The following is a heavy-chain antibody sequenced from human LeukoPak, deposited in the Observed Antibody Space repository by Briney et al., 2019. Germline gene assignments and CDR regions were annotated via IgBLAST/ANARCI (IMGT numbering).Heavy chain of an antibody. CDR1: GGSTSSDY. CDR3: ARLKLGAYFDL. V-gene: IGHV4-59*08. Sequence: PSETLSLTCTVSGGSTSSDYWNWIRQSPGKGLEWAGYVYNSGDTGKNPSLKSRVTILLDTSKNQCSLKLTSVSAADTAVYYCARLKLGAYFDLWGRGTLVTVSS. D-gene: IGHD3-16*01. CDR2: VYNSGDT. J-gene: IGHJ2*01.